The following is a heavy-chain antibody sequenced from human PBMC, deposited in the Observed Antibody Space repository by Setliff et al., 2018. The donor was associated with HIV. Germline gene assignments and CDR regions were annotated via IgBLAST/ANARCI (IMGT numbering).Heavy chain of an antibody. J-gene: IGHJ4*02. V-gene: IGHV4-30-4*08. Sequence: TSETLSLTCTVSGGSISSGDYYWSWIRQPPGKGLEWIGYIYYSGSTYYNPSLKSRFTISRDNAKNSLYLQMNSLRAEDTAVYYCAKGVDYNFWSGLNYWGQGTLVTVSS. CDR3: AKGVDYNFWSGLNY. D-gene: IGHD3-3*01. CDR1: GGSISSGDYY. CDR2: IYYSGST.